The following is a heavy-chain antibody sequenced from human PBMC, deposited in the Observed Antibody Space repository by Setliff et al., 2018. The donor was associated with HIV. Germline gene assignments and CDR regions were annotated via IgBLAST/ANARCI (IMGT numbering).Heavy chain of an antibody. V-gene: IGHV1-18*01. D-gene: IGHD6-19*01. CDR3: ARVQWVVSSNVGLDY. CDR1: GYTFTSYG. CDR2: ISGNNGNT. Sequence: ASVKVSCKASGYTFTSYGISWVRQAPGQGLEWMGWISGNNGNTNYTENFQGRVTVTTDTSTSTAYMELRSLRSDDTAVYYCARVQWVVSSNVGLDYWGQGTLVTVSS. J-gene: IGHJ4*02.